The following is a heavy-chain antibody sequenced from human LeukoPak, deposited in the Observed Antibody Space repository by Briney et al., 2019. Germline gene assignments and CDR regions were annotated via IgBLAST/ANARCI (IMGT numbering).Heavy chain of an antibody. Sequence: SGPTLVNPTQTLTLTCTFSGFSLSTSGMCVSWIRQPPGKALEWLARIDWDDDKYYNTSLKTRLTISKDTSKNQVVLTMTNMDPVDTATYYCARIQGRITGTARAFDIWGQGTMVTVSS. CDR3: ARIQGRITGTARAFDI. CDR1: GFSLSTSGMC. V-gene: IGHV2-70*11. D-gene: IGHD1-7*01. J-gene: IGHJ3*02. CDR2: IDWDDDK.